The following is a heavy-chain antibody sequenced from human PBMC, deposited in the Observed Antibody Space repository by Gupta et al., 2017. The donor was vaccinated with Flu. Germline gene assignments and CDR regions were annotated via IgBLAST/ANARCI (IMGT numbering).Heavy chain of an antibody. CDR3: GRGWGSGWVDY. D-gene: IGHD6-19*01. Sequence: SWVRQPPGKGLEWIGYTYNSGTAKYNPSLQSRVTISIDTSKNQFSLDLTSVTAADTAGYYCGRGWGSGWVDYWGQGTLVPVSS. CDR2: TYNSGTA. J-gene: IGHJ4*02. V-gene: IGHV4-59*01.